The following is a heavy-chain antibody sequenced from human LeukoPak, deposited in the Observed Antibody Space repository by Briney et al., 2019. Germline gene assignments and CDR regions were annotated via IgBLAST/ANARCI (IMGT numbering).Heavy chain of an antibody. Sequence: ASVKVSCKASGYTFTSYGISWVRQAPGQGVEWMGWISAYNGNTNYAQKLQGRVTMTTDTSTSTAYMELRSLRSDDTAVYYCARLTYGDRYFDYWGQGTLVTVSS. V-gene: IGHV1-18*01. CDR2: ISAYNGNT. D-gene: IGHD4-17*01. CDR3: ARLTYGDRYFDY. J-gene: IGHJ4*02. CDR1: GYTFTSYG.